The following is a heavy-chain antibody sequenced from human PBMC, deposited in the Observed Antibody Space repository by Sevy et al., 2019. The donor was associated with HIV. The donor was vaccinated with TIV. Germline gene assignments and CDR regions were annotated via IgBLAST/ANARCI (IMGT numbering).Heavy chain of an antibody. D-gene: IGHD6-13*01. V-gene: IGHV3-72*01. CDR1: GFTFSDHY. CDR2: IRNKADSYTT. Sequence: GGSLRLSCAASGFTFSDHYMEWVRQAPGKGLEWVGRIRNKADSYTTEYAACVKGSFTISRDDSKNSLYLLMNSLKTEDTSVYYGATHAGIGAAGRVFDYWGQGTLVTVAS. CDR3: ATHAGIGAAGRVFDY. J-gene: IGHJ4*02.